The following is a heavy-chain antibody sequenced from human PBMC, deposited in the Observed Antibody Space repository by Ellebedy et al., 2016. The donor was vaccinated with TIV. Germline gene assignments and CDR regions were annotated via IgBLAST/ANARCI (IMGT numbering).Heavy chain of an antibody. CDR1: GGSISIISSH. V-gene: IGHV4-39*07. CDR3: ASTPFSAGSGYHPHDY. D-gene: IGHD5-12*01. J-gene: IGHJ4*02. CDR2: VYYSGDT. Sequence: MPGGSLRLSCSVSGGSISIISSHWGWIRQPPGKGLEWIGDVYYSGDTYYNPSLKSRTTISVDTSKNQFSLKLSSVTAADTAVYFCASTPFSAGSGYHPHDYWGQGILVTVSS.